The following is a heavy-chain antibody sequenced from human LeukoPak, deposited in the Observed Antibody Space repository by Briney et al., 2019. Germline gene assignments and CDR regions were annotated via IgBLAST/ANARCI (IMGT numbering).Heavy chain of an antibody. CDR3: ARNIRYTSGLNWFDP. D-gene: IGHD6-19*01. V-gene: IGHV4-59*01. J-gene: IGHJ5*02. CDR1: GGSISSYY. CDR2: IYYSGST. Sequence: PSETLSLTCTVSGGSISSYYWRWIRQPPGKGLEWIGYIYYSGSTNYNPSLKSRVTISVDTSKNQFSLKLTSVTAADTAVYYRARNIRYTSGLNWFDPWGQGTLVTVSS.